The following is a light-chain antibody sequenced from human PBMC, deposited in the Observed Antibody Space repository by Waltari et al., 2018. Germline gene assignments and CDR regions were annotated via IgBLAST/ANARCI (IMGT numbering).Light chain of an antibody. CDR2: YDS. V-gene: IGLV3-21*01. J-gene: IGLJ2*01. CDR3: QLWESGSDRVV. CDR1: SIGHSS. Sequence: SYVLTQPPPVSVAPGKAARITCGGNSIGHSSVPWYQQKPGQAPVVVIYYDSDRPSGIPERISGSKSGNTATLTISRVEAGDEAAYYCQLWESGSDRVVFGGGTKLTVL.